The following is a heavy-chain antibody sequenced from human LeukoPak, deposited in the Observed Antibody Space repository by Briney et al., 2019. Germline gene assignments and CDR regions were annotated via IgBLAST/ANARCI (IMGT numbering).Heavy chain of an antibody. V-gene: IGHV4-59*01. CDR2: IYYSGST. Sequence: PSETLSLTCTVSGGSISSYYWSWIRQPPGKGLEWIGYIYYSGSTNYNPSLKSRVTISVDTSKNQFSLKLSSVTAADTAVYYCARGGIGGADFDYWGQGTLVTVSS. CDR3: ARGGIGGADFDY. D-gene: IGHD3-16*01. CDR1: GGSISSYY. J-gene: IGHJ4*02.